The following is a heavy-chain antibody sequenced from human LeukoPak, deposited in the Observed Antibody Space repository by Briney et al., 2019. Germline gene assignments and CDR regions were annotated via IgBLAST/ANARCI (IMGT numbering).Heavy chain of an antibody. J-gene: IGHJ3*02. CDR3: ARHDRYSGSYYDAFDI. CDR1: GYSFTTYL. V-gene: IGHV5-51*01. Sequence: GESLKISYKGSGYSFTTYLIAWVRHMPGKGLEWMGIIHPGDSGARYSPSFQGQVTISADKSISTAYLQWSSLKASDTAMYYCARHDRYSGSYYDAFDIWGQGTMVTVSS. D-gene: IGHD1-26*01. CDR2: IHPGDSGA.